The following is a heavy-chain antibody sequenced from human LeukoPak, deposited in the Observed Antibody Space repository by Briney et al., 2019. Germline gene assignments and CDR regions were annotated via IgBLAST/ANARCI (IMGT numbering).Heavy chain of an antibody. CDR2: IRYDGSNK. V-gene: IGHV3-30*02. J-gene: IGHJ4*02. D-gene: IGHD1-26*01. CDR1: GFPFSSYG. Sequence: GSLRLSCAASGFPFSSYGMHWVRQAPGKGLEWVAFIRYDGSNKFYADSVKGRFTISRDNPRNTLYLQMNSLRAEDTAMYHCAKEWELAYWGQGTLVTVSS. CDR3: AKEWELAY.